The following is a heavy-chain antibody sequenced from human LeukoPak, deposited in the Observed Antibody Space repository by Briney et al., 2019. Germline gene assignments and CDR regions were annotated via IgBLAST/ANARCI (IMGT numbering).Heavy chain of an antibody. V-gene: IGHV1-18*04. D-gene: IGHD3-3*01. Sequence: ASVKVSCKASGYTFTGYYMHWVRQAPGQGLEWMGWIGAYNGNTNYAQKLQGRVTMTTDTSTSTAYMELRSLRSDDTAVYYCARDAYYDFWSGSPNDYWGQGTLVTVSS. CDR2: IGAYNGNT. CDR1: GYTFTGYY. CDR3: ARDAYYDFWSGSPNDY. J-gene: IGHJ4*02.